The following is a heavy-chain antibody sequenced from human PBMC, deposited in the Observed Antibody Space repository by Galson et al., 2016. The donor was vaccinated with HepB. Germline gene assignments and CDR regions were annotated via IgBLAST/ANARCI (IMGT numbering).Heavy chain of an antibody. Sequence: SLRLSCAASGFAFRTYSMNWVRQTPGKGLEWVASITGTDYYTYYADSIKDRFTISRDNPRNLLYLQMNSLRAEDTAVYYCTRDRNYGSGSTWYDVLDIWGQGTMVTVSS. V-gene: IGHV3-21*04. CDR2: ITGTDYYT. CDR1: GFAFRTYS. CDR3: TRDRNYGSGSTWYDVLDI. D-gene: IGHD2-15*01. J-gene: IGHJ3*02.